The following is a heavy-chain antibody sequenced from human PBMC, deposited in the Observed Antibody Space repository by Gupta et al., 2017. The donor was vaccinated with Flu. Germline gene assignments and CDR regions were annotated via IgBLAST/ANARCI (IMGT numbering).Heavy chain of an antibody. V-gene: IGHV3-9*01. CDR3: AKDQGESEGAPNWFDP. CDR1: GFTFDDYA. J-gene: IGHJ5*02. D-gene: IGHD1-26*01. CDR2: ISWNSGSI. Sequence: EVQLVESGGGLVQPGRSLRLSCAASGFTFDDYAMYWVQQAPGKGLEWVSGISWNSGSIGYADSVQGRFTISRDNAKNSLYLQMNSLRAEDTALYYCAKDQGESEGAPNWFDPWGQGTLVTVSS.